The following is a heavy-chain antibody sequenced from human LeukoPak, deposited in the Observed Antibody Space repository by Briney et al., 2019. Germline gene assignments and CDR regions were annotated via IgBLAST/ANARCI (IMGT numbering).Heavy chain of an antibody. Sequence: SETLSFTCTVSGGSISSYYWSWIRQPPGKGLEWIGFIYYSASTNYNPSLKSRVTISLDTSKNQFSLKVSSVTAADTAVYYCARRTNHGYFDYWGQGTLVTVSS. CDR3: ARRTNHGYFDY. J-gene: IGHJ4*02. V-gene: IGHV4-59*08. D-gene: IGHD1-14*01. CDR1: GGSISSYY. CDR2: IYYSAST.